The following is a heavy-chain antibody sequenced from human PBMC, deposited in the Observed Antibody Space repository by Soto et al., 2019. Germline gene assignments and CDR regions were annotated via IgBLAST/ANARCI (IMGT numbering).Heavy chain of an antibody. CDR2: IYYSGST. D-gene: IGHD3-10*01. Sequence: SETLSLTCTVSGGSVSSGSYYWSWIRQPPGKGLEWIGYIYYSGSTNYNPSLKSRVTISVDTSKNQFSLKLSSVTAADTAVYYCARERPGNWFGPWGQGTLVTVSS. CDR1: GGSVSSGSYY. V-gene: IGHV4-61*01. CDR3: ARERPGNWFGP. J-gene: IGHJ5*02.